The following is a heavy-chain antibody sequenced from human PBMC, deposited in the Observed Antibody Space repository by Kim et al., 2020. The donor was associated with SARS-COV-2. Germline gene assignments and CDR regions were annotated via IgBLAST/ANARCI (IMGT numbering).Heavy chain of an antibody. CDR2: ISGDGGST. CDR1: GFTFDDYA. CDR3: AKDRWSYYYYYGMDV. J-gene: IGHJ6*02. Sequence: GGSLRLSCAASGFTFDDYAMHWVRQAPGKGLEWVSLISGDGGSTYYADSVKGRFTISRDNSKNSLYLQMNSLRTEDTALYYCAKDRWSYYYYYGMDVWGQGTTVTVSS. V-gene: IGHV3-43*02. D-gene: IGHD2-15*01.